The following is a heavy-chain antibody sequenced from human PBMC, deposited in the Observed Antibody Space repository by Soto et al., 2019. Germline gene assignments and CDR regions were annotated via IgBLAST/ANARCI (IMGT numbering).Heavy chain of an antibody. CDR3: ARDPSSHGSGGHLDY. D-gene: IGHD3-10*01. V-gene: IGHV3-21*01. CDR1: GFSFSSYS. CDR2: ISGSTSYI. Sequence: GGSLRLSCAASGFSFSSYSMNWVRQAPGKGLDWVSSISGSTSYIYFADSVKGRFTISRDNAKNSLFLQMNSLRAEDTAVYYCARDPSSHGSGGHLDYWGQGTLVTVSS. J-gene: IGHJ4*02.